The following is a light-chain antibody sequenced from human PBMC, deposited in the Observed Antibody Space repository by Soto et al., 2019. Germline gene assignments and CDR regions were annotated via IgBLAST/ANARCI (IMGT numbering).Light chain of an antibody. Sequence: QSVLTQPPSASGTPGQRVTISCSGSTSNIGSNSVNWYQQFPGTAPKLLIYSSDKRPSGVPDRFSGSKSGTSASLAISGLQSEDEADYYCAAWDDSLDALVFGGGTKVTVL. CDR1: TSNIGSNS. CDR2: SSD. V-gene: IGLV1-44*01. CDR3: AAWDDSLDALV. J-gene: IGLJ2*01.